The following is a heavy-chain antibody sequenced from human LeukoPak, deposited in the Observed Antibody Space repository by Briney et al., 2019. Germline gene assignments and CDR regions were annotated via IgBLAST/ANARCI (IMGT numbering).Heavy chain of an antibody. Sequence: ASVKVSCEASGYTFTSYGISWVRQAPGQGLEWMGWTSAYNGNTNYAQKLQGRVTMTTDTSTSTAYMELRSLRSDDTAVYYCARAATMVRGAPLGYWGQGTLVTVSS. CDR1: GYTFTSYG. CDR3: ARAATMVRGAPLGY. V-gene: IGHV1-18*01. J-gene: IGHJ4*02. D-gene: IGHD3-10*01. CDR2: TSAYNGNT.